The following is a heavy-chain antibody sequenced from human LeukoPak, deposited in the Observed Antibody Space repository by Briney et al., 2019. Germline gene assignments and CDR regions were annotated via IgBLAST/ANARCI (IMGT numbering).Heavy chain of an antibody. D-gene: IGHD1-26*01. J-gene: IGHJ4*02. CDR1: GFTLSDHY. CDR2: IRNKARSYTT. Sequence: GGSLRLSCAASGFTLSDHYMDWVRQAPGKGPEWVGRIRNKARSYTTEYAASVKGRFTISRDDSKISLDLQMNSLKTEDTAVYYCTRAGGNYSFEYWGQGTLVTVSP. CDR3: TRAGGNYSFEY. V-gene: IGHV3-72*01.